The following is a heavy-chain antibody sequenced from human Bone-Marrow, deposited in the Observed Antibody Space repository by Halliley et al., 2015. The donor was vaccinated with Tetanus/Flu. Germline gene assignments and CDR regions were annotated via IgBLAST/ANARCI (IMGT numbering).Heavy chain of an antibody. D-gene: IGHD2-15*01. CDR3: AKVYGTFCGGGRCRSGYFCY. Sequence: SLRLSCAAFGFSFNGYGMNWVRQAPGKGLEWVAVIWYDGSDKYYADSVKGRFIISRDNSKNTVYLQMNSLRDEETAVYYCAKVYGTFCGGGRCRSGYFCYWGQGTLVPVSS. V-gene: IGHV3-33*08. CDR1: GFSFNGYG. J-gene: IGHJ4*02. CDR2: IWYDGSDK.